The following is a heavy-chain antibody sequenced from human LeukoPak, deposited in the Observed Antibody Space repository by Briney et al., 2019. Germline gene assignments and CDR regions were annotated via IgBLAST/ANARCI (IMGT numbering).Heavy chain of an antibody. CDR1: GGSISSSSYY. Sequence: SETLSLTCTVSGGSISSSSYYWGWIRQPPVKGLEWIGSIYYSGSTYYNPSLKSRVTISVDTSKNQFSLKLSSVTAADTAVYYCARRYFYDSGGYYYYFDYWGQGTLVTVSS. V-gene: IGHV4-39*01. CDR2: IYYSGST. J-gene: IGHJ4*02. CDR3: ARRYFYDSGGYYYYFDY. D-gene: IGHD3-22*01.